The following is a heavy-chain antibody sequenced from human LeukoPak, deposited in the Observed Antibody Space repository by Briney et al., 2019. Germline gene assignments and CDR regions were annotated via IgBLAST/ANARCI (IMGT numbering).Heavy chain of an antibody. CDR1: GYTFTSYY. J-gene: IGHJ5*02. Sequence: ASVKVSCKASGYTFTSYYMHWVRQAPGQGLEWMGIINPSGGSTSYAQKFQGRVTMTRDMSTSTVYMELSSLRSEDTAVYYCARRGGSTSCYRKNWFDPWGQGTLVTVSS. CDR2: INPSGGST. CDR3: ARRGGSTSCYRKNWFDP. D-gene: IGHD2-2*01. V-gene: IGHV1-46*01.